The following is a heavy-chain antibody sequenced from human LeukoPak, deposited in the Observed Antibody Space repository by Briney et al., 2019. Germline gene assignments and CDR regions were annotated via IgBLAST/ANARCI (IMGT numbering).Heavy chain of an antibody. D-gene: IGHD7-27*01. Sequence: ASETLSLTCAVYGGSFSGYYWSWIRQPPGKGLEWIGEINHSGSTNYNPSLKSRVTISVDTSKNQFSLKLSSVTAADTAVYYCARVHHGPWGHYYYYGMDAWGQGTTVTVSS. CDR3: ARVHHGPWGHYYYYGMDA. CDR2: INHSGST. V-gene: IGHV4-34*01. J-gene: IGHJ6*02. CDR1: GGSFSGYY.